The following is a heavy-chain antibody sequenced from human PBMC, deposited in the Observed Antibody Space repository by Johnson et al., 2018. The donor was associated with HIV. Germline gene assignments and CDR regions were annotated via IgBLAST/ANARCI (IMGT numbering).Heavy chain of an antibody. CDR3: AKGDYGGNPEYDAFDI. D-gene: IGHD4-23*01. V-gene: IGHV3-30*18. Sequence: QVQLVESGGGVVQPGGSLRLSCAASGFTFDDYGMSWVRQAPGRGLEWVAVISYDGSNKFYSDSVKGRFTVSRDNSKNTLYLQMNSLRAEDTAVYYCAKGDYGGNPEYDAFDIWGQGTMVTVSS. CDR2: ISYDGSNK. J-gene: IGHJ3*02. CDR1: GFTFDDYG.